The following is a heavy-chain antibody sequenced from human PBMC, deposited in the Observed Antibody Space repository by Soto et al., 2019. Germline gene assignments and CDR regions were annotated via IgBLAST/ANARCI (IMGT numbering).Heavy chain of an antibody. V-gene: IGHV4-4*02. Sequence: SETLSLTCAVSGGSISSSNWWSWVRQPPGKGLEWIGEIYHSGSTNYNPSLKSRVTISVDKSKNQFSLKLSSVTAADTAVYYCASGLYYDILTGYQEVYWGQGTLVTVSS. D-gene: IGHD3-9*01. CDR3: ASGLYYDILTGYQEVY. CDR2: IYHSGST. J-gene: IGHJ4*02. CDR1: GGSISSSNW.